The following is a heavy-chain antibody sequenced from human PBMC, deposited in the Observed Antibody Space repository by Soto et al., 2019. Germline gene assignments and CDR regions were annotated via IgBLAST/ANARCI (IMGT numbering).Heavy chain of an antibody. Sequence: SETLSLTCTVSGGSISSYYWSWIRQPPGKGLEWIGYIYYSGSTNYNPSLKSRVTISVDTSKNQFSLKLSSVTAADTAVYYCAREIRDYDFWSGYYTTISNWFDPWGQGTLVTVSS. CDR1: GGSISSYY. CDR3: AREIRDYDFWSGYYTTISNWFDP. CDR2: IYYSGST. V-gene: IGHV4-59*01. D-gene: IGHD3-3*01. J-gene: IGHJ5*02.